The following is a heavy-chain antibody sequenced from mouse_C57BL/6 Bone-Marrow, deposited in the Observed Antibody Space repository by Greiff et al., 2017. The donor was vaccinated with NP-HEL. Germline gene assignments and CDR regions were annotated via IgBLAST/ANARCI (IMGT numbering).Heavy chain of an antibody. V-gene: IGHV1-82*01. J-gene: IGHJ2*01. CDR1: GYAFSSSW. CDR2: IYPGDGDT. CDR3: ARGHRGGD. Sequence: VQLQQSGPELVKPGASVKISCKASGYAFSSSWMNWVKQRPGKGLEWIGRIYPGDGDTNYNVKFKGKATLTADKSSSTAYMQLSSLTSEDSAVYFCARGHRGGDWGQGTTLTVSS.